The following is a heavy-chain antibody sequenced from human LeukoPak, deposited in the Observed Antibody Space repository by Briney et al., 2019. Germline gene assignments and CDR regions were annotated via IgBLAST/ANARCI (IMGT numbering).Heavy chain of an antibody. J-gene: IGHJ4*02. CDR2: IYYSGST. V-gene: IGHV4-59*01. Sequence: PSETLSLTCTVSGGSISSYYWSWIRQPPGKGLEWIGYIYYSGSTNYNPSLKSRVTISVDTSKNQLSLKLSSVTAADTAVYYCARDRDGYNPLDYWGQGTLVTVSS. CDR3: ARDRDGYNPLDY. CDR1: GGSISSYY. D-gene: IGHD5-24*01.